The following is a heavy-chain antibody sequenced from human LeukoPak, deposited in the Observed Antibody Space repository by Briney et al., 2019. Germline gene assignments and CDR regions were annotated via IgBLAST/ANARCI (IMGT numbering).Heavy chain of an antibody. CDR2: ISAYNGNT. CDR1: GYTFTSYI. Sequence: ASVKVSCKASGYTFTSYIISWVRQAPGQGLEWMGWISAYNGNTNYAQKLQGRVTMTTDTSTSTAYMELRSLRSDDTAVYYCARDLLLYYYDSSGSQFDYWGQGTLVTVSS. D-gene: IGHD3-22*01. J-gene: IGHJ4*02. CDR3: ARDLLLYYYDSSGSQFDY. V-gene: IGHV1-18*01.